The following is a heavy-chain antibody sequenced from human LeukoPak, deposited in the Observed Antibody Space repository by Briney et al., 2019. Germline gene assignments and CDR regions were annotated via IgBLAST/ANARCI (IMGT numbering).Heavy chain of an antibody. CDR3: ARDCCASGSHDL. J-gene: IGHJ5*02. Sequence: GGSLRLSCAASGFTFSRFAMHWVRQASGKGLEWVAVISIDGSREHYADSVKGRFTISRDNSKNTVYLQMNSLRPEDTAVYYCARDCCASGSHDLWGQGTLVTVSS. V-gene: IGHV3-30*01. CDR1: GFTFSRFA. CDR2: ISIDGSRE. D-gene: IGHD3-10*01.